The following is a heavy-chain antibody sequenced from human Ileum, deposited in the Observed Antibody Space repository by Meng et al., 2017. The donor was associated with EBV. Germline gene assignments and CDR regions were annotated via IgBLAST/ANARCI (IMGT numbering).Heavy chain of an antibody. D-gene: IGHD2-21*01. J-gene: IGHJ4*02. CDR1: SGSNSSGDYY. Sequence: QLKLQASGLGLVRTSQPLSSTCTISSGSNSSGDYYWSWVRQPPGKGLDWIGFIYNSGSSYYDPSRKSRVTISVDTSKIQFSLKLSFVTAADTAVYYCSREGRSHQVGVSVYWGQGNLVTVSS. V-gene: IGHV4-30-4*01. CDR3: SREGRSHQVGVSVY. CDR2: IYNSGSS.